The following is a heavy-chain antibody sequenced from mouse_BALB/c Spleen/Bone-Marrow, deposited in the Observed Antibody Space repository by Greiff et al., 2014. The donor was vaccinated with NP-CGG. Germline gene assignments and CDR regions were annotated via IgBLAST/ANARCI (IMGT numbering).Heavy chain of an antibody. D-gene: IGHD2-3*01. J-gene: IGHJ3*01. CDR2: IYPGDGDT. V-gene: IGHV1-82*01. Sequence: VQLQESGPELVKPGASVKISCKTSGYAFSSSWMNWVKQRPGQGLEWIGRIYPGDGDTNYNGKFKGKATLTADKSSSTAYMQLSSLTSVDSAVYFRARNDGYSWGQGTLVTVSA. CDR1: GYAFSSSW. CDR3: ARNDGYS.